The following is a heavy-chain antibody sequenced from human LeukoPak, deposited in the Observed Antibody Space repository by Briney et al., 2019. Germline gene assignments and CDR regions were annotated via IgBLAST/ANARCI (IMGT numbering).Heavy chain of an antibody. CDR3: ARGLRLDCSSTSCRLGNNWFDP. CDR2: IYTSGST. CDR1: GGSISSGSYY. V-gene: IGHV4-61*02. Sequence: SETLSLTCTVSGGSISSGSYYWSWIRQPAGKGLEWIRRIYTSGSTNYNPSLKSRVTISVDTSKNQFSLKLSSVTAADTAVYYCARGLRLDCSSTSCRLGNNWFDPWGQGTLVTVSS. J-gene: IGHJ5*02. D-gene: IGHD2-2*01.